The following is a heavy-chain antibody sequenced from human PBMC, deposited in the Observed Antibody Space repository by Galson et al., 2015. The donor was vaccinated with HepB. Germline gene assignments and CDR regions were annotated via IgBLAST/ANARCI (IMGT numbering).Heavy chain of an antibody. CDR3: ARESGKSFALGMDV. D-gene: IGHD5-18*01. V-gene: IGHV3-30*04. Sequence: SLRLSCAASGFTFSSYAMHWVRQAPGKGLEWVAAISSDGSNKYYADSVKGRFTISRDNFKNMLYLQMNSLRAEDTAGYYCARESGKSFALGMDVWGLGTTVTVSS. CDR2: ISSDGSNK. J-gene: IGHJ6*02. CDR1: GFTFSSYA.